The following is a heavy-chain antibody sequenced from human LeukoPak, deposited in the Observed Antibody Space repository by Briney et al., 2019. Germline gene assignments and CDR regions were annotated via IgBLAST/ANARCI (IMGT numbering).Heavy chain of an antibody. D-gene: IGHD6-6*01. J-gene: IGHJ4*02. Sequence: SETLSLTCTVPGGSVSSGSYYRSWIRQPPGKGLEWIGYIYYSGSTNYNPSLKSRVTISVDTSKNQFSLKLSSVTAADTAVYYCARGLDSSSPSFDYWGQGTLVTVSS. CDR2: IYYSGST. CDR1: GGSVSSGSYY. CDR3: ARGLDSSSPSFDY. V-gene: IGHV4-61*01.